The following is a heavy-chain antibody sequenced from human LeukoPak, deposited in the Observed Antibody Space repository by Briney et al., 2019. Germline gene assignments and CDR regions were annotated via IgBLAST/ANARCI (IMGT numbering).Heavy chain of an antibody. V-gene: IGHV4-4*07. Sequence: PSETLSLTCTVSGGSLSSYYWSWIRQPAGKGLEWIGRIYTSRSTNHNPSLKSRVTMSVATSKNQFSLKLSSVTAADTAVYYCARDLYCSSTSCYIPFDYGGQGTLVTVSS. D-gene: IGHD2-2*02. CDR2: IYTSRST. J-gene: IGHJ4*02. CDR3: ARDLYCSSTSCYIPFDY. CDR1: GGSLSSYY.